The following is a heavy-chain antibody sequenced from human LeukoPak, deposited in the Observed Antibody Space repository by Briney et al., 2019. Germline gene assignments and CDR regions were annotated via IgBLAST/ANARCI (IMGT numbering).Heavy chain of an antibody. D-gene: IGHD2/OR15-2a*01. CDR1: GFTFSSYP. Sequence: PGGSLRLSCAVSGFTFSSYPMTWIRQAPGQGLEWVSTITSGGGSTYYADSVKGRLTISRDNSKNTLYLHLNTLRAEDTAVYYCARAASMWGFFDYWGQGTVVSV. CDR2: ITSGGGST. J-gene: IGHJ4*02. V-gene: IGHV3-23*01. CDR3: ARAASMWGFFDY.